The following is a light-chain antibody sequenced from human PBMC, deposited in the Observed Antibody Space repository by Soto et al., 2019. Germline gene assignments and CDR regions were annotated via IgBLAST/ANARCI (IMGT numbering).Light chain of an antibody. CDR1: QSVSNS. V-gene: IGKV3-11*01. Sequence: EIVLTQSPDTLSLSPGERATLSCRASQSVSNSLAWYQQKPGQAPRRLIYDASNRATGLQARFRGSGSGTDFTLNISSLETEDFAVYYCQNRSHWPPGAIFDGGTKLE. J-gene: IGKJ4*01. CDR3: QNRSHWPPGAI. CDR2: DAS.